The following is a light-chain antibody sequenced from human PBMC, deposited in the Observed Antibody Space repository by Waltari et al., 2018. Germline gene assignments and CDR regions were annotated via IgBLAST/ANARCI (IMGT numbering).Light chain of an antibody. CDR1: SGTVSTTSY. J-gene: IGLJ3*02. Sequence: HTVVTQEPSLSVSPGGTVTLTCAFSSGTVSTTSYATWYRQTPGRPPRTLLYKGNTRSSGVPVRFSGSILGNKVALTITGAQADEESDYYCSLYMGSGIWVFGGGTKLTVL. CDR3: SLYMGSGIWV. V-gene: IGLV8-61*01. CDR2: KGN.